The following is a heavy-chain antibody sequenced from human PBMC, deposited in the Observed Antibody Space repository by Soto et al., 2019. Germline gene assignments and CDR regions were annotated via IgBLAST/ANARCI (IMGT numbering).Heavy chain of an antibody. D-gene: IGHD5-18*01. V-gene: IGHV4-30-4*01. CDR3: ARGDVDTAMIGGMDV. CDR2: FSYSGGT. Sequence: QVQLQESGPGLVKPSQTLSLICSVSGGSISSGDYYWSWIRQPPGKGLEWIGYFSYSGGTYYNPSLKSRGTISDDTPKYRFSRKLSSVTAAATAVYYCARGDVDTAMIGGMDVWGQGTTVTVSS. J-gene: IGHJ6*02. CDR1: GGSISSGDYY.